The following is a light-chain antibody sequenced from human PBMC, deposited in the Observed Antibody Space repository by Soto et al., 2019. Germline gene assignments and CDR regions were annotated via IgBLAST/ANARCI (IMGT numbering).Light chain of an antibody. J-gene: IGKJ2*01. CDR3: QQYGSSPPYT. CDR2: GAS. Sequence: EIVLTQSPGTLSLSPGERATLSCRASQSVSSSYLAWYQQKPGQAPRLLMYGASSRATGIPDRFSGGGSATDFTLTISRLEPEDFAVYYCQQYGSSPPYTFGQGTKVEI. V-gene: IGKV3-20*01. CDR1: QSVSSSY.